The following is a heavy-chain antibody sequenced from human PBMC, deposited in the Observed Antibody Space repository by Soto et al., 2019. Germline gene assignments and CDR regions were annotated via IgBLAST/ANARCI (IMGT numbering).Heavy chain of an antibody. CDR2: IYTTGST. Sequence: SEILSLTCTFSCGSIISYYWNWIRQPAGQGLEWIGRIYTTGSTNYNPSLRRRVTMSVDTSKNQFSLKLRSVTAADTAVYYCARGQLDSSGWSRGFDYWGQGDLVTVSS. CDR1: CGSIISYY. D-gene: IGHD6-19*01. V-gene: IGHV4-4*07. J-gene: IGHJ4*02. CDR3: ARGQLDSSGWSRGFDY.